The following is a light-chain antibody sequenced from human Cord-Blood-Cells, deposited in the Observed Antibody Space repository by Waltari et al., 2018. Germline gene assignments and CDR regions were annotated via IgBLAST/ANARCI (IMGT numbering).Light chain of an antibody. Sequence: QSALTQPPSVSGSPGQSIPTSCTGTSSDAGGYNYVSWYQQHPGKAPKLMIYDVSNRPSGVSNRFSGSKSGNTASLTISGLQAEDEADYYCSSYTSSSTLVFGGGTKLTVL. CDR2: DVS. V-gene: IGLV2-14*01. J-gene: IGLJ2*01. CDR3: SSYTSSSTLV. CDR1: SSDAGGYNY.